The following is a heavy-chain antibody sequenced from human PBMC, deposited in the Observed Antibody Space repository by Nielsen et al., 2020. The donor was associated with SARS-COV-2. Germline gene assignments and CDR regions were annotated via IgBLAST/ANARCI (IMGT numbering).Heavy chain of an antibody. CDR1: GFTFSNPW. CDR3: TTGGITMVRGVMQY. J-gene: IGHJ1*01. Sequence: GEYLKISCAASGFTFSNPWMNWVRQAQGKGLEWVGRIKSKVDGGTTDYAGPVKGRFTISRDDSKNTLYLQMNSLKTEDTAVYYCTTGGITMVRGVMQYWGQGTLVTVSP. V-gene: IGHV3-15*01. D-gene: IGHD3-10*01. CDR2: IKSKVDGGTT.